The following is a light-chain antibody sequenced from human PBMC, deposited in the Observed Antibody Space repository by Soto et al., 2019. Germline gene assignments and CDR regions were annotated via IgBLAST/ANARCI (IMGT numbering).Light chain of an antibody. CDR3: QHYGNSPPNT. CDR2: GAS. J-gene: IGKJ2*01. Sequence: EIVLTQSPGPLSVSPGERATLSCRASQSVDSNSLAWYQLKPGQAPRLLIFGASSRATGIPDRFSGSGSGTDFTLTNSRLEPEDVAVYYCQHYGNSPPNTFGQGTKLEIK. CDR1: QSVDSNS. V-gene: IGKV3-20*01.